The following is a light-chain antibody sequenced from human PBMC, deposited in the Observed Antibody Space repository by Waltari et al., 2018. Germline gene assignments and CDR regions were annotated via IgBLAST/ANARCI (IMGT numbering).Light chain of an antibody. Sequence: EIVLTQSPGTLSLSPGERATVSCRASQSVRSSFVAWYQHKPGQAPRLLIYGASSRASGVPDRFSGSGFGTDFTLTITRLEAEDFAVYYCQQYDDLVSFGQGTKVEIK. CDR2: GAS. J-gene: IGKJ2*01. V-gene: IGKV3-20*01. CDR1: QSVRSSF. CDR3: QQYDDLVS.